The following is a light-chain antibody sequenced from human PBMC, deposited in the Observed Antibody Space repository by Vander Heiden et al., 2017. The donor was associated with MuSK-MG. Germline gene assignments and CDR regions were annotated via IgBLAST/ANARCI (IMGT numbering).Light chain of an antibody. J-gene: IGKJ3*01. CDR3: QQDGNSPFT. CDR1: QNLISSY. Sequence: ESVLTQSPGTLSLSPGERATLSCRASQNLISSYLAWYQQKPGQAPRLLIYDVSSRATGIPDRFSGSGSGTDFTLTISRLDPEDFAVYYCQQDGNSPFTFGHGTKVDIK. V-gene: IGKV3-20*01. CDR2: DVS.